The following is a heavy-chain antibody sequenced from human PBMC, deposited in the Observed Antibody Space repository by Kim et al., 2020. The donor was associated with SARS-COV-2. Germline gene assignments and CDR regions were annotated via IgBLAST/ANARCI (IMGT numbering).Heavy chain of an antibody. V-gene: IGHV3-74*01. Sequence: NSDGTTTNYADSVKGRFTISRDNARNTLYLQMNILTAEDTGVYYCHLFMDVWGKGTTVTVSS. CDR2: NSDGTTT. CDR3: HLFMDV. J-gene: IGHJ6*03.